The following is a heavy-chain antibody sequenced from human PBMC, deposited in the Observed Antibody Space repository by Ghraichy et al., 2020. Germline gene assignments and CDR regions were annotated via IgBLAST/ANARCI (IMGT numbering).Heavy chain of an antibody. CDR2: IDRDGSER. J-gene: IGHJ4*02. D-gene: IGHD6-25*01. CDR1: GFTFSNYW. Sequence: GGSLRLSCTASGFTFSNYWMVWVRQPPWKGLEWVANIDRDGSERNYVDSVRGRFTVSRDNAKNTLYLQMNNLEVEDTAVYYCTTYRFESYGSAWRFFDYWGQGVLVTVSS. V-gene: IGHV3-7*01. CDR3: TTYRFESYGSAWRFFDY.